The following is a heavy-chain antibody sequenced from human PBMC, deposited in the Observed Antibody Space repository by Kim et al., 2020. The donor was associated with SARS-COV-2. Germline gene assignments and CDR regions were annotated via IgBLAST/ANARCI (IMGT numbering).Heavy chain of an antibody. J-gene: IGHJ4*02. V-gene: IGHV3-53*01. CDR3: ARADLGGFGELTDY. CDR2: IYSGGST. CDR1: GFTVSSNY. Sequence: GGSLRLSCAASGFTVSSNYMSWVRQAPGKGLEWVSVIYSGGSTYYADSVKGRFTISRDNSKNTLYLQMNSLRAEDTAVYYCARADLGGFGELTDYWGQGTLVTVSS. D-gene: IGHD3-10*01.